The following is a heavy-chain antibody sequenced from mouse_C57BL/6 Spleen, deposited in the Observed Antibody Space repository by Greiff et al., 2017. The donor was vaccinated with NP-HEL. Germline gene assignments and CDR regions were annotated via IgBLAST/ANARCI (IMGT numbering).Heavy chain of an antibody. CDR2: INPSTGGT. Sequence: EVQRVESGPELVKPGASVKISCKASGYSFTGYYMNWVKQSPEKSLEWIGEINPSTGGTTYNQKFKAKATLTVDKSYSTASMQLKSLTSEDSAVYDGARGDYDGSSFHIDYWGQGTTLTVSS. V-gene: IGHV1-42*01. J-gene: IGHJ2*01. CDR3: ARGDYDGSSFHIDY. D-gene: IGHD1-1*01. CDR1: GYSFTGYY.